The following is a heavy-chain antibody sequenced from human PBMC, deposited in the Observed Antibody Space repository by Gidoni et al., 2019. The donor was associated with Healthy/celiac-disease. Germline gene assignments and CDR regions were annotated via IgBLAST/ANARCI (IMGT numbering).Heavy chain of an antibody. D-gene: IGHD3-10*01. J-gene: IGHJ6*03. V-gene: IGHV4-34*01. Sequence: QVQLQQWGAGLLKPSETLSLTCAVYGGSFSGYYWSWIRQPPGKGLEWIGEINHSGSTNYNPSLKSRVTISVDTSKNQFSLKLSSVTAADTAVYYCARGGPGYYGSGRRTFYYYYYMDVWGKGTTVTVSS. CDR1: GGSFSGYY. CDR3: ARGGPGYYGSGRRTFYYYYYMDV. CDR2: INHSGST.